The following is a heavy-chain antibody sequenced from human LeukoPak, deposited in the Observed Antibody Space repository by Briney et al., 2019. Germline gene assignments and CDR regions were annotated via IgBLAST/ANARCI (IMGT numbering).Heavy chain of an antibody. CDR3: AKDERHDYGDYGEGY. CDR2: IRWKSGSI. D-gene: IGHD4-17*01. Sequence: GRSLRLSCVASGFTFDDYGINWVRQAPGKGLEWVSGIRWKSGSIAYADSVKGRFTISRDNSKNTLYLQMNSLRVDDTAVYHCAKDERHDYGDYGEGYWGQGTLVTVSS. J-gene: IGHJ4*02. V-gene: IGHV3-9*01. CDR1: GFTFDDYG.